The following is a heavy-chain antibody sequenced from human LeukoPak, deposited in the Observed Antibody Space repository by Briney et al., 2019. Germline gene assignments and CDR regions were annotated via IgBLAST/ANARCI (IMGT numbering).Heavy chain of an antibody. CDR1: GDSISSETYH. Sequence: KSSETLSLTCTVSGDSISSETYHWSWIRQPPGQGLQWIGSIYYAGSTYYNPSLKSRVSISVDTSKDQFSLKLFPVTAADTAVYYCARSGWPMGGFDPWGQGILVTVSS. CDR2: IYYAGST. J-gene: IGHJ5*02. CDR3: ARSGWPMGGFDP. V-gene: IGHV4-39*01. D-gene: IGHD3-10*01.